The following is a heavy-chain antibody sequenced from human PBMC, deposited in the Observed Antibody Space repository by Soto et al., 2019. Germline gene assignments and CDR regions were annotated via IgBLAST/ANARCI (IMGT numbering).Heavy chain of an antibody. CDR3: VHPRPYSISQIDS. Sequence: QITLKESGPTLVKPTQTLTLTCTFSGFSLSNRGVGVGWVRQPPAQALEWLAFIYWDDDKRFSPSLKTRLTITEDISNTQVVLTLTNMGPVDTSTCYCVHPRPYSISQIDSWGQGTLVTVSS. CDR2: IYWDDDK. V-gene: IGHV2-5*02. J-gene: IGHJ4*02. D-gene: IGHD6-6*01. CDR1: GFSLSNRGVG.